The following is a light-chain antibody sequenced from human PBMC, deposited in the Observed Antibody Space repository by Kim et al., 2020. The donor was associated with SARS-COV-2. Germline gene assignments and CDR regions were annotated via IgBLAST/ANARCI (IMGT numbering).Light chain of an antibody. CDR2: GAS. Sequence: SPGERATLSCRASQSVSSNLAWYQQKPGQAPRLLIYGASTRATGIPDRFSGSGSGTEFTLTISSLQSEDFAVYYCQQYNNWPPLTFGGGTKVDIK. CDR3: QQYNNWPPLT. CDR1: QSVSSN. V-gene: IGKV3-15*01. J-gene: IGKJ4*01.